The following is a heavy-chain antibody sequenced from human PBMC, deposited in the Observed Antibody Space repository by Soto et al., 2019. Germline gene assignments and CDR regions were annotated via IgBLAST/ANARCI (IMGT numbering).Heavy chain of an antibody. D-gene: IGHD3-16*02. CDR1: GFPYERYA. CDR3: AMSTGGFGGLFVVPSDY. CDR2: MNSGGTGA. Sequence: EVQLLESGGGLVQPGGSLGLTCAASGFPYERYAMIWFRQAPGKGLEWVSGMNSGGTGAHYADSVKARFAICRDTSKNTLSLEMNRLRADATGLYYCAMSTGGFGGLFVVPSDYWGQGTLVTVSS. J-gene: IGHJ4*02. V-gene: IGHV3-23*03.